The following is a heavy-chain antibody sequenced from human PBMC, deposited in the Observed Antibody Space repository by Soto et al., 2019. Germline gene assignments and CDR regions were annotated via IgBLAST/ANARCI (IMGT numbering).Heavy chain of an antibody. J-gene: IGHJ6*02. V-gene: IGHV1-69*13. CDR3: SSYYYGMDV. CDR2: IIPIFGTA. CDR1: GGTFSSYA. Sequence: ASVKVSCKASGGTFSSYAISWVRQAPGQGLEWMGGIIPIFGTANYAQKFQGRVTITADESTSTAYMEPSSLRSEDTAVYYCSSYYYGMDVWGQGTTVTVSS.